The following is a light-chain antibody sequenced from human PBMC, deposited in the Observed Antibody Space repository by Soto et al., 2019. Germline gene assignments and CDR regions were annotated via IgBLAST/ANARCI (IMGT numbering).Light chain of an antibody. CDR2: DAS. CDR1: QSVSSY. CDR3: HQSDDGPYT. Sequence: EIVLTQSPATLSLSPGERATLSCRASQSVSSYLAWYQQKPGQAPRLLIYDASNRATGIPARFSGSGSGTEFSLTISSLQSKQFEVYYCHQSDDGPYTFGQGTKVDIK. J-gene: IGKJ2*01. V-gene: IGKV3-11*01.